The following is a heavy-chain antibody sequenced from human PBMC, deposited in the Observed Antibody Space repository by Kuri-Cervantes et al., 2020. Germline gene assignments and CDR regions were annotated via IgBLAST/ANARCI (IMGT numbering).Heavy chain of an antibody. J-gene: IGHJ3*02. D-gene: IGHD2-21*02. CDR2: ISYDGSNK. Sequence: GGSLRLSCEVSGFTFSGHAMHWVRQAPGKGLEWVAVISYDGSNKYYADSVKGRFTISRDNSKNTLYLQMNSLRAEDTAVYYCARAHIVVVTHDAFDIWGQGTMVTVSS. CDR3: ARAHIVVVTHDAFDI. CDR1: GFTFSGHA. V-gene: IGHV3-30*07.